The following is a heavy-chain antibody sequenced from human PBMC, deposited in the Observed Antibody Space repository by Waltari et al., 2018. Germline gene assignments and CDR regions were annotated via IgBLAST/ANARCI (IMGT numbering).Heavy chain of an antibody. CDR2: IWNDGNYK. D-gene: IGHD2-2*01. Sequence: GKGRVWVAVIWNDGNYKYYADSVKRRFTISRDNSKNTLSLQMNSLRVEDTAVYYCAKGGDCSSTSCYFTDWGQGTLITVSS. CDR3: AKGGDCSSTSCYFTD. J-gene: IGHJ4*02. V-gene: IGHV3-33*06.